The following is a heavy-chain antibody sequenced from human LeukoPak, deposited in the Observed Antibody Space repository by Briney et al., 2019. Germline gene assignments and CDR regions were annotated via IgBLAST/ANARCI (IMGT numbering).Heavy chain of an antibody. CDR2: IKQDGSEK. J-gene: IGHJ4*02. CDR1: GFTFSSHW. Sequence: PGGSLRLSCAASGFTFSSHWMSWVRQAPGKGLEWVANIKQDGSEKYYVDSVKGRFTISRDNAKNSLYLQMNSLRAEDTAVYYCAREPDPQNYFDYWGQGTLVTVSS. V-gene: IGHV3-7*01. CDR3: AREPDPQNYFDY.